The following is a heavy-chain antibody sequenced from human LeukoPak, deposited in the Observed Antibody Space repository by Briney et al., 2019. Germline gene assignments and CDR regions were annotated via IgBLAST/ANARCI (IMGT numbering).Heavy chain of an antibody. Sequence: PGGSLRLSCAASGFTFSSYAMSWVRQAPGKGLEWVSAICGSGGSTYYADSVKGRFTISRDNSKNTLYLQMNSLRAEDTAVYYCAKTGGRMTTVTLRFDPWGQGTLVTVSS. J-gene: IGHJ5*02. CDR2: ICGSGGST. CDR1: GFTFSSYA. D-gene: IGHD4-17*01. CDR3: AKTGGRMTTVTLRFDP. V-gene: IGHV3-23*01.